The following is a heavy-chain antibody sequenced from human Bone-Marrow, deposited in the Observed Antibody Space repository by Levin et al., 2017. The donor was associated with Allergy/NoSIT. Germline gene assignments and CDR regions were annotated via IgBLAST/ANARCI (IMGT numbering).Heavy chain of an antibody. V-gene: IGHV3-23*01. CDR3: AREPRWLQLGAQDF. J-gene: IGHJ4*02. CDR1: GFTFINYD. Sequence: HSGGSLRLSCVVSGFTFINYDMIWVRQAPGKGLEWVSGIGSRGGGTYYAESVEGRFAISRDDSKNTLYLQMDSLRAEDTAVYFCAREPRWLQLGAQDFWGQGSLVTVSS. D-gene: IGHD5-24*01. CDR2: IGSRGGGT.